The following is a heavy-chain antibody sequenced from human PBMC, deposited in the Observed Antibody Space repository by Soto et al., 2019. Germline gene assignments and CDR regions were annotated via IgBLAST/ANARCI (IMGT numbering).Heavy chain of an antibody. V-gene: IGHV3-33*01. CDR2: IWFAGSKK. CDR1: GFTFRSYG. Sequence: QMQLVESGGGVVQPGRSLRLSCAASGFTFRSYGIHWVRQAPGKGLEWVALIWFAGSKKYYVDSVKGRFAVSRDNSKNTLYLQMHSLRVEDTAVYYCARDRLVPYGYGMDVWGQGTTVTVSS. CDR3: ARDRLVPYGYGMDV. D-gene: IGHD2-2*01. J-gene: IGHJ6*02.